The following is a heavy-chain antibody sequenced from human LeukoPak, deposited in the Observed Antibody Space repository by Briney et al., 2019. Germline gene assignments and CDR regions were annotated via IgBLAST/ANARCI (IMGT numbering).Heavy chain of an antibody. V-gene: IGHV4-59*12. J-gene: IGHJ4*02. Sequence: PSETLSLTCTVSGGSISSYYWSWIRQPPGKGLEWIGYIYYSGSTYYNPSLKSRVTISVDTSKNQFSLKLSSVTAADTAVYYCARGPTYYYDSSDYYWSYWGQGTLVTVSS. CDR2: IYYSGST. CDR3: ARGPTYYYDSSDYYWSY. CDR1: GGSISSYY. D-gene: IGHD3-22*01.